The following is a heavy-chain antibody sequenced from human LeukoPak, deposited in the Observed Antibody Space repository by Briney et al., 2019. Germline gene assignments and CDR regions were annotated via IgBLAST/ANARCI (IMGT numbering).Heavy chain of an antibody. CDR1: GYTFTSYY. Sequence: ASVKVSCKASGYTFTSYYIHLVRQAPGQGFEWMAIINPSDGSTTNSQKFQGRVTMTRDTSTSTVYMELSGLRSEDTALYYCARIRDGYNDAYDIWGQGTRVTVSS. V-gene: IGHV1-46*01. CDR3: ARIRDGYNDAYDI. D-gene: IGHD5-24*01. J-gene: IGHJ3*02. CDR2: INPSDGST.